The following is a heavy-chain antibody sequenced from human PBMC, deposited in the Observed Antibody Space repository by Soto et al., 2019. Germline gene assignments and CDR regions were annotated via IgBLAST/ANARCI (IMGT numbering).Heavy chain of an antibody. CDR3: ALTMQYTSGCFDF. CDR2: IDGRSSSI. V-gene: IGHV3-21*01. Sequence: GGSLRLCCAGSGFTFSSYTLSWVRQTPGKGLEWVSSIDGRSSSIEYADSGKGRFTMSRDNAKNSVYLQMYGLRAEDTAVYYCALTMQYTSGCFDFWYQARLVT. J-gene: IGHJ4*02. D-gene: IGHD6-19*01. CDR1: GFTFSSYT.